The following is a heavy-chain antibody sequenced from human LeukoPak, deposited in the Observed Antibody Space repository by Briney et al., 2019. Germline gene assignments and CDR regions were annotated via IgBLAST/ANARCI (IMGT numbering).Heavy chain of an antibody. CDR3: ARAGLGAFDI. V-gene: IGHV3-20*04. Sequence: GGSLRLSCAASGFTFDDYGMNWVRQAPGKGLEWFSGINWNGGSTGYADSVKGRFTISRDNAKNSLYLQMDSLRAEDTALYYCARAGLGAFDIWGQGTMVTVSS. CDR1: GFTFDDYG. CDR2: INWNGGST. J-gene: IGHJ3*02.